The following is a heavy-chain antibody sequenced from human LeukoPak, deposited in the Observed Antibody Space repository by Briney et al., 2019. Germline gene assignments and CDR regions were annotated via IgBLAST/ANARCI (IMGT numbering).Heavy chain of an antibody. CDR2: INPDGSDT. Sequence: GGSLRLSCEGSGFTFSNYWMGWVRQAPGKGLEWVANINPDGSDTTYVDSVKGRFIISRDNAKKSLLLQMNSLRVGETSVYYCVRWGVEAGMDCWGQGSLVTVSS. J-gene: IGHJ4*02. CDR3: VRWGVEAGMDC. D-gene: IGHD3-10*01. V-gene: IGHV3-7*01. CDR1: GFTFSNYW.